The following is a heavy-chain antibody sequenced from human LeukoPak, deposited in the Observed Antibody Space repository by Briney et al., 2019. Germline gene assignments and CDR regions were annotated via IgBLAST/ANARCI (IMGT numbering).Heavy chain of an antibody. CDR1: GFTFRNHW. CDR2: ISSDGSST. J-gene: IGHJ4*02. Sequence: GGSLRPSCAASGFTFRNHWMHWVRQTPGKGLVWVSRISSDGSSTTYADSVKGRFTISRDNAKNTLYLQMNNLRAEDTAMYYCARDQRVTGRPDIDYWGQGTLVIVSS. CDR3: ARDQRVTGRPDIDY. D-gene: IGHD6-6*01. V-gene: IGHV3-74*03.